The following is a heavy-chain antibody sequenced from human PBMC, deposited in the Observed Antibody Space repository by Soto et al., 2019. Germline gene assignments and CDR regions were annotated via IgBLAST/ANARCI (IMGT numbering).Heavy chain of an antibody. D-gene: IGHD6-6*01. V-gene: IGHV1-69*01. Sequence: VKVSCKASGGTFSSYAISWVRQAPGQGLEWMGGIIPIFGTANYAQKFQGRVTITADESTSTAYMELSSLRSEDTAVYYCARDRVGESIAARPTEYYFDYWGQGTLVTVSS. CDR1: GGTFSSYA. J-gene: IGHJ4*02. CDR3: ARDRVGESIAARPTEYYFDY. CDR2: IIPIFGTA.